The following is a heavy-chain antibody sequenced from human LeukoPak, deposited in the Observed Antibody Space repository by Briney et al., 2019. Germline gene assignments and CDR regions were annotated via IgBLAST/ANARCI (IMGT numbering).Heavy chain of an antibody. V-gene: IGHV3-21*04. Sequence: GGSLRLSCVASGFIFSDFGMNWVRQVPGKGLEWVAFISSRGTSTFYADSVKGRLTISRDTAKKSLDLQMTSLRADDTAAYYCVRGTDCSATTCYPLSAFDYWGQGTLVTVSS. D-gene: IGHD2-8*02. CDR3: VRGTDCSATTCYPLSAFDY. J-gene: IGHJ4*02. CDR2: ISSRGTST. CDR1: GFIFSDFG.